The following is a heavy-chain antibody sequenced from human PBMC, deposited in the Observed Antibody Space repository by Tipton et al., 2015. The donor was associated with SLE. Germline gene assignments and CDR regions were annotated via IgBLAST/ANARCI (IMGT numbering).Heavy chain of an antibody. CDR1: GFTFSDYY. Sequence: GSLRLSCAASGFTFSDYYMTWIRQAPGKGLEWVSHITSSGTTIYYADPVKGRFTTSRDNTKNSLFLQMDSLTAEDTAVYYCARDGRGARGAIRGAFDIWGQGTL. CDR2: ITSSGTTI. J-gene: IGHJ3*02. D-gene: IGHD3-10*01. CDR3: ARDGRGARGAIRGAFDI. V-gene: IGHV3-11*01.